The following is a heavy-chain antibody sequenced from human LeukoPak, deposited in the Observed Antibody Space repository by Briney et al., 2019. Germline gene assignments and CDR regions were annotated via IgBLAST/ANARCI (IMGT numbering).Heavy chain of an antibody. V-gene: IGHV4-39*01. CDR2: IFYTGST. CDR3: ARHVRSHGSGSTHDAFDI. Sequence: SETLSLTCTVSGDSISSDNSYWGWIRQPPGTGLEWIGSIFYTGSTYYNPSLKSRVTISVDTSKNQFSLKLSSVTAADTAVYYCARHVRSHGSGSTHDAFDIWGQGTMVTVSS. D-gene: IGHD3-10*01. J-gene: IGHJ3*02. CDR1: GDSISSDNSY.